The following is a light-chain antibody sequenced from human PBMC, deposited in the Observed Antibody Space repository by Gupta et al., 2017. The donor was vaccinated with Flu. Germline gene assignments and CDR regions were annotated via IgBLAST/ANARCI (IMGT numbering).Light chain of an antibody. CDR1: ETINRNH. CDR2: GTS. V-gene: IGKV3-20*01. J-gene: IGKJ2*01. CDR3: HHYGTSPYT. Sequence: ESVTLSCWASETINRNHLAWYQQKPGQAPRLLMYGTSNRAPGIPDRFSGGGSGTDFTLTINRLEPEDSALFYCHHYGTSPYTFGQGTKLEIK.